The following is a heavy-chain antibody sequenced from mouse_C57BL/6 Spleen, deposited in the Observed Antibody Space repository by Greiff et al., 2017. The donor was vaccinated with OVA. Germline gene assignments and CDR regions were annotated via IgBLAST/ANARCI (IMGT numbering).Heavy chain of an antibody. Sequence: VQLKESGGGLVQPGGSLSLSCAASGFTFTDYYMSWVRQPPGQALEWLGFIRNKANGHTTEYSASVKGRFTISRDNSQSILYLQLNALRAEDSATYCCASSTGTRFAYWGQGTLVTVSA. D-gene: IGHD4-1*01. CDR1: GFTFTDYY. CDR2: IRNKANGHTT. J-gene: IGHJ3*01. CDR3: ASSTGTRFAY. V-gene: IGHV7-3*01.